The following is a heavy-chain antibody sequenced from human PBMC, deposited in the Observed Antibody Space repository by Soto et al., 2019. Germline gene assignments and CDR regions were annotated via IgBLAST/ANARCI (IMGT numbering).Heavy chain of an antibody. Sequence: SETLSLTCAVYGGSFSGYYWSWIRQPPGKGLEWIGEINHSGSTNYNPSLKSRVTISVDTSKNQFSLKLSSVTAADTAVYYCARGGYCSGGSCYRVGRGTNWFDPWGQGTLVTAPQ. CDR3: ARGGYCSGGSCYRVGRGTNWFDP. J-gene: IGHJ5*02. CDR1: GGSFSGYY. CDR2: INHSGST. D-gene: IGHD2-15*01. V-gene: IGHV4-34*01.